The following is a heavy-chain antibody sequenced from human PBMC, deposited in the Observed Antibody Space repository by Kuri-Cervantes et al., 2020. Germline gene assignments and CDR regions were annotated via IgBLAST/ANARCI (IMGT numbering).Heavy chain of an antibody. Sequence: SETLSLTCAVYGRSFSGYYWSWIRQPPGKGLEWVGEINHSGSTNYNPSLKSRVTISVDTSKTQFSLKLSSVTAADTAVYCCASDGRRNWFDPWGQGTLVTVSS. J-gene: IGHJ5*02. CDR1: GRSFSGYY. V-gene: IGHV4-34*09. D-gene: IGHD2-15*01. CDR3: ASDGRRNWFDP. CDR2: INHSGST.